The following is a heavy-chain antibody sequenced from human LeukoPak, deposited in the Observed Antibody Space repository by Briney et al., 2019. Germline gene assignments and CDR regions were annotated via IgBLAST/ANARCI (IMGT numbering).Heavy chain of an antibody. J-gene: IGHJ4*02. V-gene: IGHV3-7*03. D-gene: IGHD7-27*01. Sequence: GGSLRLSCAASGFTFSSYWMNWARQAPGKGLEWVASINHNGNVNYYVDSVKGRFTISRDNSKNTLYLQMNSLRAEDTAMYYCARERDNSGPFDYWGQGTLVTVSS. CDR2: INHNGNVN. CDR3: ARERDNSGPFDY. CDR1: GFTFSSYW.